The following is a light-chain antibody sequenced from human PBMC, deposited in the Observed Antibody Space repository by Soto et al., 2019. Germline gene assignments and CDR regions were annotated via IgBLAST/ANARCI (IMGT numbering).Light chain of an antibody. CDR3: VAWDGRVSGVV. CDR1: RSNIGSNY. Sequence: QSVLTQPPTASGTPGQRVTISRSGTRSNIGSNYVYWYQQVPGTAPKLLIYRNDQRPSGVPDRFSGSKYGTSASLAISGLCSEDGADYCCVAWDGRVSGVVFGGGTQLTA. V-gene: IGLV1-47*03. J-gene: IGLJ7*02. CDR2: RND.